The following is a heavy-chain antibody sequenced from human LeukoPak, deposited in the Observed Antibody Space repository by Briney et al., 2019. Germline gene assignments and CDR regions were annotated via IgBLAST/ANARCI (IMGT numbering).Heavy chain of an antibody. CDR3: AKNRVRFDY. CDR2: ISGSGGTT. Sequence: GGSLRLSCAASGFTFSSSPMSWVRQAPGKGLGWVSAISGSGGTTYYADSVKGRCTISRDNAKNTLYLQMNSLRAEDTAVYYCAKNRVRFDYWGQGTLVTVSS. V-gene: IGHV3-23*01. CDR1: GFTFSSSP. D-gene: IGHD1-14*01. J-gene: IGHJ4*02.